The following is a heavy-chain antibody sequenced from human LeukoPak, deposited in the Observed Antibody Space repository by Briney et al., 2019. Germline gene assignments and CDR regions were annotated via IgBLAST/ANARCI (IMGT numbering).Heavy chain of an antibody. D-gene: IGHD3-22*01. Sequence: PSETLSLTCAVYGGSFSGYYWSWIRQPPGKGLEWIGEINHSGSTNYNPSLKSRVTISVDTSKNQFSLKLGSVTAADTAVYYCARGFAYYDSSGYPYYFDYWGQGTLVTVSS. V-gene: IGHV4-34*01. CDR2: INHSGST. CDR1: GGSFSGYY. CDR3: ARGFAYYDSSGYPYYFDY. J-gene: IGHJ4*02.